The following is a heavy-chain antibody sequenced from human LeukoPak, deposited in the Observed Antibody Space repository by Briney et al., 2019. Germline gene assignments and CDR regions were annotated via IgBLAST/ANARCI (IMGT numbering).Heavy chain of an antibody. D-gene: IGHD6-19*01. Sequence: ASGKVSCQVPGYAFTSYDINWVRQATGQGLEWRGCMNSNMGNTGHAQKFQGRATITGNTSISTAYMELSSLRSEDTAVYYCARSRGSSGWYCFDPWGQGTLVTVSS. V-gene: IGHV1-8*03. CDR2: MNSNMGNT. J-gene: IGHJ5*02. CDR1: GYAFTSYD. CDR3: ARSRGSSGWYCFDP.